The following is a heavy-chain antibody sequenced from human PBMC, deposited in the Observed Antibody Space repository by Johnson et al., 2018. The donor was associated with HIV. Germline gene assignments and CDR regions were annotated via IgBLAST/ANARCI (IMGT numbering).Heavy chain of an antibody. J-gene: IGHJ3*02. D-gene: IGHD6-13*01. V-gene: IGHV3-7*01. CDR3: ASKAAGTMHAFDI. Sequence: VQLVESGGGLVQPGGSLRLSCAASGFTFITYWMSWVRQAPGKGLEWVANIKQDGSEKYYVGSVKGRFTISRDNAKNSLYLQMNSMRAEDTAVYYCASKAAGTMHAFDIWGQGTMVTVSS. CDR1: GFTFITYW. CDR2: IKQDGSEK.